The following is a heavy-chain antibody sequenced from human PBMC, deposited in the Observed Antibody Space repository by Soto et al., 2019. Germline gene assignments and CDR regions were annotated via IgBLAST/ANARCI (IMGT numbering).Heavy chain of an antibody. D-gene: IGHD2-2*01. Sequence: EVQLVESGGGLVQPGGSLRLSCAASGFTFSSYSMNWVRQAPGKGLEWVSYISSSSSTIYYADSVKGRFTISRDNAKKSLYLQMNRLRAEETAVYYCARGGVPAASYYFDYWGQGTLVTVSS. J-gene: IGHJ4*02. CDR3: ARGGVPAASYYFDY. CDR2: ISSSSSTI. V-gene: IGHV3-48*01. CDR1: GFTFSSYS.